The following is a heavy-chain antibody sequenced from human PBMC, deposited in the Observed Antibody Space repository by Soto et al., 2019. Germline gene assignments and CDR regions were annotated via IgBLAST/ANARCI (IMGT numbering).Heavy chain of an antibody. CDR3: ARIPYRTTSYYDYTLGMYV. D-gene: IGHD3-10*01. J-gene: IGHJ6*04. V-gene: IGHV5-51*01. CDR1: GYSFPSDW. CDR2: IYPADSDT. Sequence: PGGSPKISCEGSGYSFPSDWIGWVRQMPGKDLEWMGSIYPADSDTRYSPSFQGQVTISADKSIRTAYLQWSSLKASDSAMYDCARIPYRTTSYYDYTLGMYVWGKGTTGTVAP.